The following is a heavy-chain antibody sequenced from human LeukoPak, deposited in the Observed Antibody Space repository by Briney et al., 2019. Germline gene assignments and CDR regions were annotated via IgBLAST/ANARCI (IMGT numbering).Heavy chain of an antibody. CDR3: ARGDFRWEMATTIAFDI. CDR1: GLTFRNYA. CDR2: ISYAGSNE. D-gene: IGHD5-24*01. V-gene: IGHV3-30*04. J-gene: IGHJ3*02. Sequence: GGSLRLSCAPSGLTFRNYAMHWVRQAPGKGLEWVAVISYAGSNEHYADSVKGRFTISRDNSKNTLFLQMNSLRAEDTAVYYCARGDFRWEMATTIAFDIWGQGTMVTVSS.